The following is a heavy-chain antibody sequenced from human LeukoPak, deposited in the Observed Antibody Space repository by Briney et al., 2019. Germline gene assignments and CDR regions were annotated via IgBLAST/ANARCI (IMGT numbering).Heavy chain of an antibody. CDR1: GGSFSGYY. CDR3: AGRSHYYDSSGYPILGYFDY. D-gene: IGHD3-22*01. CDR2: INHSGST. Sequence: SETLSLTCAVYGGSFSGYYWSWIRQPPGKGLEWIGEINHSGSTNYNPSLKSRVTISVDTFKNQFSLKLSSVTAADTAVYYCAGRSHYYDSSGYPILGYFDYWGQGTLVTVSS. V-gene: IGHV4-34*01. J-gene: IGHJ4*02.